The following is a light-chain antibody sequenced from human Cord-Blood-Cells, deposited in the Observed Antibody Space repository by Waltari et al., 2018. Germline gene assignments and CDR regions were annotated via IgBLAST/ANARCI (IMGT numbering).Light chain of an antibody. CDR3: QQRYSTPLT. Sequence: DIPITQSPSSLSASVGDRVTITCRASQSISSYLNWYQQKPGKAPKLLIYAASSLQSGVPSRFSGSGSGTEFTRTISSLRPEDFATYYCQQRYSTPLTFGGGSKVEIK. V-gene: IGKV1-39*01. J-gene: IGKJ4*01. CDR1: QSISSY. CDR2: AAS.